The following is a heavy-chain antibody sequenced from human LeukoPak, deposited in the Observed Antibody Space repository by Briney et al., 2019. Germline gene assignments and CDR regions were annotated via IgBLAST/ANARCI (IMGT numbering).Heavy chain of an antibody. CDR3: ARVLYVGSYYGRYYFDY. Sequence: ASVKVSCKASGYTFTSYDINWVRQATGQGLEWMGWVNPNSGNTGYAQKFQGRVTMTRNTSISTAYMELSSLRSEDTAVYYCARVLYVGSYYGRYYFDYWGQGTLVTVSS. CDR2: VNPNSGNT. D-gene: IGHD1-26*01. CDR1: GYTFTSYD. J-gene: IGHJ4*02. V-gene: IGHV1-8*01.